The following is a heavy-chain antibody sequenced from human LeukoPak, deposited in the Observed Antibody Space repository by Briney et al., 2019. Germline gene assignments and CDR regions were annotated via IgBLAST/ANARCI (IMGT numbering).Heavy chain of an antibody. J-gene: IGHJ4*02. CDR3: ARRRFGGSYDY. CDR2: INHSGST. CDR1: GGSFSGYY. Sequence: PETLSLTCAVYGGSFSGYYWSWIRQPPGKGLEWIGEINHSGSTNYNPSLKSRVTISVDTSKNQFSLKLSSVTAADTAVYYCARRRFGGSYDYWGQGTLVTVSS. D-gene: IGHD1-26*01. V-gene: IGHV4-34*01.